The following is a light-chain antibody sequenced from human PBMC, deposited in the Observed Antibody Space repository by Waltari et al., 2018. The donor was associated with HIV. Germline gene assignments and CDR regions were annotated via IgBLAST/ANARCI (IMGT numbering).Light chain of an antibody. Sequence: QSVLTQPPSLPGAPGQRVTSSCTGTSSNIGAGFGVHWYQHLPGTAPNPLIYGDSNRPSGGPDRFSGSKSGTSASLAITGLQSEDEADYYCQSYDSSLSTAVVFGGGTKLTVL. CDR3: QSYDSSLSTAVV. V-gene: IGLV1-40*01. CDR1: SSNIGAGFG. J-gene: IGLJ2*01. CDR2: GDS.